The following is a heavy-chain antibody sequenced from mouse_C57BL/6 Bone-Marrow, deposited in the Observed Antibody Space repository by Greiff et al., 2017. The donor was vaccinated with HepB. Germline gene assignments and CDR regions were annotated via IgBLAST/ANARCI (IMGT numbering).Heavy chain of an antibody. CDR2: IYPGSGST. Sequence: QVQLQQPGAELVKPGASVKMSCKASGYTFTSYWITWVKQRPGQGLEWIGDIYPGSGSTDYNEKCKSKATLTVDTSTSTAYMELRSLTSEDSAVYYCEREDDYSAWFAYWGEETLVTASA. V-gene: IGHV1-55*01. D-gene: IGHD2-4*01. CDR1: GYTFTSYW. CDR3: EREDDYSAWFAY. J-gene: IGHJ3*01.